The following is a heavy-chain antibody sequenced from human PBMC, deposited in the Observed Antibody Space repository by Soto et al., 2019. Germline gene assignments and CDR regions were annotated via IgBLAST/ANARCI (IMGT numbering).Heavy chain of an antibody. V-gene: IGHV3-23*01. CDR1: GFTFSSYA. CDR2: ISGSGGST. CDR3: AKDLSDYHYYYYGMDV. J-gene: IGHJ6*02. D-gene: IGHD3-10*01. Sequence: GGSLRLSCAASGFTFSSYAMSWVRQAPGKGLEWVSAISGSGGSTYYADSVKGRFTISRDNSKNTLYLQMNSLRAEDTAVYYCAKDLSDYHYYYYGMDVWGQGTTVTVSS.